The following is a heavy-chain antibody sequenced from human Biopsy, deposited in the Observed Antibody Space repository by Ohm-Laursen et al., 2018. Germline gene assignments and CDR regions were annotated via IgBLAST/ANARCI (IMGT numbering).Heavy chain of an antibody. D-gene: IGHD3-22*01. CDR3: ASVVLGPTNDAFDL. Sequence: SGDLSLPRYVSGGGINNFYWGWIRQPPGEGLGWVGGIYPGGSTNYNPSLKSRVTMSVDTSKKQLSLRLRSVTAADTAMYYCASVVLGPTNDAFDLWGQGTMVGVSS. J-gene: IGHJ3*01. V-gene: IGHV4-4*07. CDR1: GGGINNFY. CDR2: IYPGGST.